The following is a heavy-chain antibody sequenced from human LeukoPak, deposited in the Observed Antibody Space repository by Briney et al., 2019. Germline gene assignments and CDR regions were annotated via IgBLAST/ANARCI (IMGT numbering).Heavy chain of an antibody. V-gene: IGHV1-69*05. CDR1: RGTFSSYA. CDR3: ARAAAGGYWFDP. D-gene: IGHD6-13*01. Sequence: SVKVSCKASRGTFSSYAISWVRQAPGQGLEWMGGIIPIFGTAVCAQKFQGRVTMTRDMSTSTVYMELSSLRSEDTAVYYCARAAAGGYWFDPWGQGTLVTVSS. J-gene: IGHJ5*02. CDR2: IIPIFGTA.